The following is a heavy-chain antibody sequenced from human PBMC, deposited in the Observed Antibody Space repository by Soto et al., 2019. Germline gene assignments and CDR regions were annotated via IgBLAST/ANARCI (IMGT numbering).Heavy chain of an antibody. Sequence: ASVKVSCKAAGYTFTDYAIHWVRQAPGQGLEWMGWINVGNGNTGYSRRFQGRVTNVRDMSASTAYIEVTSLTSEDTAIYYCAREGAHYTTLDHWGQGTLVPV. V-gene: IGHV1-3*01. CDR2: INVGNGNT. CDR3: AREGAHYTTLDH. D-gene: IGHD1-26*01. J-gene: IGHJ4*02. CDR1: GYTFTDYA.